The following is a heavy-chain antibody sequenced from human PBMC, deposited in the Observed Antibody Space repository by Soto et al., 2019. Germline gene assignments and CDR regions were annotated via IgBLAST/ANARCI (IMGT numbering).Heavy chain of an antibody. D-gene: IGHD2-15*01. CDR3: ASEMVVVAATGGMDL. V-gene: IGHV3-33*01. CDR1: GFTFSSYG. Sequence: GGSLRLSCAASGFTFSSYGMHWVRQAPGKGLGWVAVIWYDGSNKYYADSVKGRFTISRDNSKNTLYLQMNSLRAEDTAVYYCASEMVVVAATGGMDLWGQGTTVTVSS. CDR2: IWYDGSNK. J-gene: IGHJ6*02.